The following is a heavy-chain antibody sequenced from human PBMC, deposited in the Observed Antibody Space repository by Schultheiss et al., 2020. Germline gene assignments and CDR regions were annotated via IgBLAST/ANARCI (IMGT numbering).Heavy chain of an antibody. D-gene: IGHD1-26*01. CDR2: ISSSSSYI. CDR1: GFSFSSYS. Sequence: WGSLRLSCAASGFSFSSYSMNWVRQAPGKGLEWVSYISSSSSYIYYADSVKGRLTISRDNAKNSLYLQMNSLRAEDTAVYYCAKDETEWETFDYWGQGNLVTVSS. J-gene: IGHJ4*02. CDR3: AKDETEWETFDY. V-gene: IGHV3-21*05.